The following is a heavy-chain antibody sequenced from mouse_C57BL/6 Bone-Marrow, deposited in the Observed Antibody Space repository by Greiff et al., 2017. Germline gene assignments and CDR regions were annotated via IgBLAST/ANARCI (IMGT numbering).Heavy chain of an antibody. D-gene: IGHD1-2*01. CDR2: INPGSGGT. CDR1: GYAFTNYL. J-gene: IGHJ3*01. V-gene: IGHV1-54*01. CDR3: ARRGWVIRGFAY. Sequence: VQVVQSGAELVRPGTSVKVSCKASGYAFTNYLIEWIKQRPGQGLEWIGVINPGSGGTNYNEKFKGKATLTAEKSSSTAYLQLSSLTSEDSAVYFCARRGWVIRGFAYWGKGTLVTVSA.